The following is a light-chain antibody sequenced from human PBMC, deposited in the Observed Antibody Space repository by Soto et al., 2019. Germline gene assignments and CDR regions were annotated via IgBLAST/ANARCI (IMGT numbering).Light chain of an antibody. J-gene: IGKJ5*01. CDR2: DAS. V-gene: IGKV3-11*01. Sequence: ETVLTQSPATLSLSPGETATLSCRVSQNVDIYLAWYQQKPGQAPRLLIYDASNRATGIPARFSGSGSGTDFPLPISRLEAEDFAVYYCQQRKNRPPLTFGQGTRLE. CDR1: QNVDIY. CDR3: QQRKNRPPLT.